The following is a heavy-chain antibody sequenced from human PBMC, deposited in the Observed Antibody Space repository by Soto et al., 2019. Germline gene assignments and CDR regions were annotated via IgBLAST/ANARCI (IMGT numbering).Heavy chain of an antibody. J-gene: IGHJ4*02. CDR1: GFTFSYYY. D-gene: IGHD3-9*01. CDR3: ARGRDILTGYLNY. Sequence: PGGSLRLSCAASGFTFSYYYMSWIRQAPGEGLEWVSYISSSSSYTHYADSVKGRFTISRDNAKNSLYLQMNSLSAEDTAVYYCARGRDILTGYLNYWGQGTLVTVSS. V-gene: IGHV3-11*05. CDR2: ISSSSSYT.